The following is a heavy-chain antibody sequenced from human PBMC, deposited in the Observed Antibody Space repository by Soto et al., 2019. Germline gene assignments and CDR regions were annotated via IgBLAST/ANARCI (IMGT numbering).Heavy chain of an antibody. J-gene: IGHJ4*02. D-gene: IGHD3-16*01. V-gene: IGHV4-38-2*02. CDR3: ARDRASGSYAY. CDR2: VHHTGKT. CDR1: GYPISANFY. Sequence: SETLSLTCAVSGYPISANFYWGWIRQPPGKGLEWIGNVHHTGKTDYNPSLKSRVTISFDTSNNHFSLRLTSVTAADTAVYYCARDRASGSYAYWGRGILVTVSS.